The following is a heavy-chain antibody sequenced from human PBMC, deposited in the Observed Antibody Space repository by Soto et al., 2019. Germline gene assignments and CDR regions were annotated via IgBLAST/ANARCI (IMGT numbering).Heavy chain of an antibody. V-gene: IGHV3-23*01. CDR1: GFTFSTYG. CDR3: AKDSIWGSYRFVDY. D-gene: IGHD3-16*02. CDR2: ISGSGGNT. J-gene: IGHJ4*02. Sequence: GGSLRLSCTASGFTFSTYGMSWVRQAPGKGLEWVSGISGSGGNTYYADSVKGRFTISRDNSKNTLYLQMNSLRAEDTAVYYCAKDSIWGSYRFVDYWGQGTLVTVSS.